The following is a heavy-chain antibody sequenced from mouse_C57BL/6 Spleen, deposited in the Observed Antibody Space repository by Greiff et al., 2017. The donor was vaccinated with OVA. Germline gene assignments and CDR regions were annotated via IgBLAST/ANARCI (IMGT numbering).Heavy chain of an antibody. CDR1: GYAFSSSW. CDR3: ARRPAYYYAMDD. CDR2: IYPGDGDT. J-gene: IGHJ4*01. Sequence: QLQQSGPELVKPGASVKISCKASGYAFSSSWMNWVKQRPGKGLEWIGRIYPGDGDTNYNGKFKGKATLTADKSSSTAYMQLSSLTSEDSAVYFCARRPAYYYAMDDWGQGTSVTVSS. V-gene: IGHV1-82*01.